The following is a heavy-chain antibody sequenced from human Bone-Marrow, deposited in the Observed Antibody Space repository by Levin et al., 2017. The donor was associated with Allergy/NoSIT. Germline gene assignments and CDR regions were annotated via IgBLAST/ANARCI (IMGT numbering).Heavy chain of an antibody. V-gene: IGHV1-3*01. CDR3: ASEAVAGTDLFDY. CDR1: GYTFTSYT. CDR2: TNAGNGNT. J-gene: IGHJ4*02. Sequence: ASVKVSCKASGYTFTSYTMHWVRQAPGQRLEWMGWTNAGNGNTKFSQKFQGRVTVTRDTSASTVYMELSSLRSEDTAVYYCASEAVAGTDLFDYWGQGTLVTVSS. D-gene: IGHD6-19*01.